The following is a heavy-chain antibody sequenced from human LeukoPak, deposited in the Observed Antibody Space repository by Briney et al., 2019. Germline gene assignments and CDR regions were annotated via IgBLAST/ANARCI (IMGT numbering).Heavy chain of an antibody. CDR1: GFTFSSYW. CDR3: VREDYYGSARGGYYYYYGMDV. Sequence: GGSLRLSCAGSGFTFSSYWMSWVRQARGKGLEWVATIKQDGSEAYYVDSEKGRFTISRDNAKNSLYLQMNSLSAEDTAVYTCVREDYYGSARGGYYYYYGMDVWGQGTTVTVSS. D-gene: IGHD3-10*01. V-gene: IGHV3-7*01. J-gene: IGHJ6*02. CDR2: IKQDGSEA.